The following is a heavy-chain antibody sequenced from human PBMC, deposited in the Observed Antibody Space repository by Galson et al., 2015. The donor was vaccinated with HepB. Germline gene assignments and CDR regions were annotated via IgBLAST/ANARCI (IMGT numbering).Heavy chain of an antibody. CDR2: ISSSSSYT. J-gene: IGHJ6*02. CDR3: ARDFWFGDPSYGMDV. Sequence: SLRLSCAASGFTFSDYYMSWIRPAPGKGLEWVSYISSSSSYTNYADSVKGRFTISRDNAKNSLYLQMNSLRAEDTAVYYCARDFWFGDPSYGMDVWGQGTTVTVSS. D-gene: IGHD3-10*01. CDR1: GFTFSDYY. V-gene: IGHV3-11*06.